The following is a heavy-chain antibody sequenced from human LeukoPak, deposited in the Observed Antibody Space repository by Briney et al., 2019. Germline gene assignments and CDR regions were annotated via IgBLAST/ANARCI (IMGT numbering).Heavy chain of an antibody. V-gene: IGHV3-7*01. Sequence: PGDSLRLSCAASGFTFTKYWMTWVRQAPGKGLEWVGNIKQDGSDKNYMDSVKGRFTISRDNTKNSVYLQMSSLRAEDTAVYYCAREVWGPEYWGQGTLDTVSS. CDR2: IKQDGSDK. D-gene: IGHD1-14*01. CDR3: AREVWGPEY. CDR1: GFTFTKYW. J-gene: IGHJ4*02.